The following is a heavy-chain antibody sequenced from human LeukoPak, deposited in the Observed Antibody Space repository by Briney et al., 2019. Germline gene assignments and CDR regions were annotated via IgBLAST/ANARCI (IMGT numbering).Heavy chain of an antibody. J-gene: IGHJ4*02. CDR3: ARRSYSGSSTPIDY. CDR2: ISSSSSYI. D-gene: IGHD1-26*01. CDR1: GFTFSSYS. V-gene: IGHV3-21*01. Sequence: GGSLRLSCAAPGFTFSSYSMNWVRQAPGKGLEWVSSISSSSSYIYYADSVKGRFTISRDNAKNSLYLQMNSLRAEDTAVYYCARRSYSGSSTPIDYWGQGTLVTVSS.